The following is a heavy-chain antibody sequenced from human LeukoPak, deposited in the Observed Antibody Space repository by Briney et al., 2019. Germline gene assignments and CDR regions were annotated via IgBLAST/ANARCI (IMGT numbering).Heavy chain of an antibody. D-gene: IGHD1-26*01. J-gene: IGHJ4*02. CDR2: IYYSGST. CDR3: ARDRGGATWFDY. V-gene: IGHV4-30-4*08. Sequence: SETLSLTCTVSGGSISSGDYYWGWIRQPPGKGLEWIGYIYYSGSTYYNPSLKSRVTISVDTSKNQFSLKLSSVTAADTAVYYCARDRGGATWFDYWGQGTLVTVSS. CDR1: GGSISSGDYY.